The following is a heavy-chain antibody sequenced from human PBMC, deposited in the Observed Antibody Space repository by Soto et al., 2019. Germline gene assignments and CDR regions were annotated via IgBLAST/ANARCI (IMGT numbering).Heavy chain of an antibody. V-gene: IGHV4-4*02. CDR1: GGSISSSSSNW. Sequence: QVQLQESGPGLVKPSGTLSLTCAVSGGSISSSSSNWWSWVRQPPGKGLEWIGEIYHSGTTRYNPSLKRRVTVLVDKPKSQFSLQLSSVTAADTAVYYCAKFGGDWAWGQGTLVTVSS. J-gene: IGHJ4*02. CDR2: IYHSGTT. D-gene: IGHD2-21*02. CDR3: AKFGGDWA.